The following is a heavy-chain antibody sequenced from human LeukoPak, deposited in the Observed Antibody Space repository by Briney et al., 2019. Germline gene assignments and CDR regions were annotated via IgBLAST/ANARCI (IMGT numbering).Heavy chain of an antibody. CDR1: GFTLSDYY. CDR3: AGSVSGTYDY. Sequence: GGSLRLSCAASGFTLSDYYMSWIRQAPGKGLEWISYISTVGTTIYYADSVKGRFTISRDNAKNSLYLQMNSLRAEDTAVYYCAGSVSGTYDYWGQGTLVTVSS. CDR2: ISTVGTTI. V-gene: IGHV3-11*04. D-gene: IGHD1-7*01. J-gene: IGHJ4*02.